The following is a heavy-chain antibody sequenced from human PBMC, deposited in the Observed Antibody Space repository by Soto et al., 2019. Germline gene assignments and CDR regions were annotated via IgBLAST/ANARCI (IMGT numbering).Heavy chain of an antibody. Sequence: QVQLQQWGAGLLKPSETLSLTCAVHRGSFNAYSWTWIRQPPGKGLEWIGEIDHSGSATYNPSLKSRIIMSVDPSENQSSRNVSSMTAADTAVYYCARGMRYSGMDVWGQGTPVTVSS. CDR1: RGSFNAYS. V-gene: IGHV4-34*02. CDR2: IDHSGSA. J-gene: IGHJ6*02. CDR3: ARGMRYSGMDV.